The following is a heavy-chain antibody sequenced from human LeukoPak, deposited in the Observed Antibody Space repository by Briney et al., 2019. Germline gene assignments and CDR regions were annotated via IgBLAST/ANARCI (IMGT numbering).Heavy chain of an antibody. D-gene: IGHD6-13*01. V-gene: IGHV4-30-4*07. Sequence: PSETLSLTCAVSGGSISSGGYSWSWIRQPPGKAMEFIAYIYYTGNTYFNPSLKSRVTISVDTSKNQFSLKLSSVTAADTAVYYCARVLAAAGNNWFDPWGQGTLVTVSS. CDR1: GGSISSGGYS. CDR3: ARVLAAAGNNWFDP. CDR2: IYYTGNT. J-gene: IGHJ5*02.